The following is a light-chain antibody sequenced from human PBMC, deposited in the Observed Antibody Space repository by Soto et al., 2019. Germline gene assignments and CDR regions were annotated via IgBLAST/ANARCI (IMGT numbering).Light chain of an antibody. Sequence: QSVLTQPPSASGTPGQRVTISCSGSSSNIGSNYVYWYQQLPGTAPKLLIYRNNQRPSGVPDRYSGSKSGTSASLAISGLRSEDEADYYCAAWDDSPRGHFFGTGTKVTVL. J-gene: IGLJ1*01. CDR2: RNN. CDR3: AAWDDSPRGHF. V-gene: IGLV1-47*01. CDR1: SSNIGSNY.